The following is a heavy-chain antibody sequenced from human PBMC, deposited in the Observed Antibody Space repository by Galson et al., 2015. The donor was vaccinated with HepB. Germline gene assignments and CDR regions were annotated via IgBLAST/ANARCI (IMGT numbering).Heavy chain of an antibody. CDR1: GGTFSSYA. CDR3: ARYDSGYDLDYYYYMDV. CDR2: IIPIFGTA. V-gene: IGHV1-69*13. D-gene: IGHD5-12*01. Sequence: SVKVSCKASGGTFSSYAISWVRQAPGQGLEWMGGIIPIFGTANYAQKFQGRVTITADESTSTAYMELSSLRSEDTAVYYCARYDSGYDLDYYYYMDVWGKGATVTVSS. J-gene: IGHJ6*03.